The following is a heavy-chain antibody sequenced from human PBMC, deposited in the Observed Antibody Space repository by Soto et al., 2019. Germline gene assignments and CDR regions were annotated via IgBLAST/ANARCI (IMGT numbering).Heavy chain of an antibody. CDR2: IYYSGST. CDR3: SSIRGGYTPYHFDY. D-gene: IGHD3-16*01. CDR1: GGSISSGGYY. J-gene: IGHJ4*02. Sequence: SETLSLTCTVSGGSISSGGYYWSWIRQHPGKGLEWIGYIYYSGSTYYNPSLKSRVTISVDTSKNQFSLKLSSVTAADTAVYYCSSIRGGYTPYHFDYWGQGNLVTLSS. V-gene: IGHV4-31*03.